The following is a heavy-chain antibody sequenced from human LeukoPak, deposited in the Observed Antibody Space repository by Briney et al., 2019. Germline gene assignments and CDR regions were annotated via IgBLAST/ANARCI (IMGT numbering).Heavy chain of an antibody. Sequence: SETLSLTCAVYGGSFSGYYWSWIRQPPGKGLEWIGEINHSGSTNYNPSLKSRVTISVDTSKNQFSLKLSSVTAADTAVYYCARGNIAAAAFDYWGQGTLVTVSS. CDR3: ARGNIAAAAFDY. CDR2: INHSGST. J-gene: IGHJ4*02. V-gene: IGHV4-34*01. CDR1: GGSFSGYY. D-gene: IGHD6-13*01.